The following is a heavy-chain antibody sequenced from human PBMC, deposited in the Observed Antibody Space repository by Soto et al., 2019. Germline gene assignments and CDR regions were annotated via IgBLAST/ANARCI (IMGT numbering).Heavy chain of an antibody. Sequence: GESLKISCKGSGYSFTSYWISWVRQMPGKGLEWMGIIYPGDSDTRYSPSFQGQVTISADKSISTAYLQWSSLKASDTAMYYCARGKDRYDYVWGSYRGSLDYWGQGTLVTVSS. V-gene: IGHV5-51*01. CDR3: ARGKDRYDYVWGSYRGSLDY. CDR2: IYPGDSDT. J-gene: IGHJ4*02. D-gene: IGHD3-16*02. CDR1: GYSFTSYW.